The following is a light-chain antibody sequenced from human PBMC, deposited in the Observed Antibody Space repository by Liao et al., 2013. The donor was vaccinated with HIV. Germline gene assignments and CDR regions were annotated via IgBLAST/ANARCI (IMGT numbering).Light chain of an antibody. Sequence: SYELTQPPSVSVSPGQTASITCSGDNLGDKYVCWYQQKPGQSPVLAIYKDRKRPSGIPERFSGSNPGNTATLTISGTQAMDEADYYCQAWDSGSAWVFGGGTKLTVL. CDR1: NLGDKY. CDR2: KDR. J-gene: IGLJ3*02. V-gene: IGLV3-1*01. CDR3: QAWDSGSAWV.